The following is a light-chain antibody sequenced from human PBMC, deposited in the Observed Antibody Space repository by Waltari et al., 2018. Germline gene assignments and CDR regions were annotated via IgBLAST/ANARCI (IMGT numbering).Light chain of an antibody. J-gene: IGLJ1*01. CDR2: EVT. V-gene: IGLV2-23*02. Sequence: QSGLAQPASESGSPGQSITITCTGTRRDVGNYTLVSWYQQRPGKAPRLLIYEVTKRAPVTSDRFSASKSGNTASLSISGLQAQEDEADYYCCSYVGLGTYVFGTGTKVTV. CDR1: RRDVGNYTL. CDR3: CSYVGLGTYV.